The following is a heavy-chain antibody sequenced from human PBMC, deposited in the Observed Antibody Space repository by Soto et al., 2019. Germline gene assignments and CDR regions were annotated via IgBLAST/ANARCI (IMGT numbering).Heavy chain of an antibody. D-gene: IGHD1-26*01. CDR1: GFSLSTSGVG. Sequence: QITLKESGPTLVKPTQTLTLTCTFSGFSLSTSGVGVGWIRQPPGKALEWLALIYWNDDKRYSPSLKSRLTITKDTSKNKVVLTMTNMDPVDTATYYCAHIWGGSYSGWFDPWGQGTLVTVSS. J-gene: IGHJ5*02. CDR2: IYWNDDK. V-gene: IGHV2-5*01. CDR3: AHIWGGSYSGWFDP.